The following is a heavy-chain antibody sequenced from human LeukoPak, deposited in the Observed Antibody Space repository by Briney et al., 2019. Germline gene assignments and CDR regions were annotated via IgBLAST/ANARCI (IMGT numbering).Heavy chain of an antibody. CDR1: SGSIRSSSYY. Sequence: SETLSLTCTVSSGSIRSSSYYWGWIRQPPGKGLEWIGSIFYSGSTYYNPSLKSRVTMSVDTSKNQFSLKLSSATAADTAVYYCATANFYFQYWGQGTLVTVSS. J-gene: IGHJ1*01. CDR2: IFYSGST. CDR3: ATANFYFQY. D-gene: IGHD2-8*01. V-gene: IGHV4-39*01.